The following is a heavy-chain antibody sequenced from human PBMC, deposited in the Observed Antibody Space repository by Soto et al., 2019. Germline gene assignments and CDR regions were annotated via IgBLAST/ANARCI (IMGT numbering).Heavy chain of an antibody. CDR2: ISHDGSNK. D-gene: IGHD2-15*01. J-gene: IGHJ6*02. CDR1: GFTFSSYA. V-gene: IGHV3-30-3*01. Sequence: PGGSLRLSCAASGFTFSSYAMHWVRQAPGKGLECVAVISHDGSNKFYRDYVKGRFTISRDNSKNTLYLQINSLRYEDTAVYYCARGDREDIAVVIGVRPGEYGVDVWGQGTTVTVSS. CDR3: ARGDREDIAVVIGVRPGEYGVDV.